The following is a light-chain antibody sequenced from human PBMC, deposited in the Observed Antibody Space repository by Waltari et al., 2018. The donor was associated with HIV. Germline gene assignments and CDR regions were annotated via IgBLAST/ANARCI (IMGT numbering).Light chain of an antibody. CDR1: SSNIGTNHD. CDR3: QSYDSSLGVV. CDR2: VDT. V-gene: IGLV1-40*01. J-gene: IGLJ2*01. Sequence: QSVLTQPPSVSWAPGQRVTISCTGSSSNIGTNHDVHWYQQLPGTAPKLLIYVDTNRPSEIPDRFSGSKSGTSASLTITGLQAEDEADYYCQSYDSSLGVVFGGGTKLTVL.